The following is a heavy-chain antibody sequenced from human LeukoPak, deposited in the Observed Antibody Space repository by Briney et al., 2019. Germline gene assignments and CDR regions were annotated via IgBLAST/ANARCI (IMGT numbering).Heavy chain of an antibody. J-gene: IGHJ3*02. CDR2: MNPNSGNT. D-gene: IGHD3-10*02. CDR1: GYTFTSYD. V-gene: IGHV1-8*01. CDR3: ARNNPMVGYAFDI. Sequence: GASVKVSCKASGYTFTSYDINWVRQATGQGLEWMGWMNPNSGNTGYAQKFQGRVTMTRNASISTAYMELSSLRSEDTAVYYCARNNPMVGYAFDIWGQGTMVTVSS.